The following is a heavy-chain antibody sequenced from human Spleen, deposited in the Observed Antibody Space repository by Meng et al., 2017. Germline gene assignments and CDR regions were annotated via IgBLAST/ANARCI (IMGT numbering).Heavy chain of an antibody. CDR2: ISSSGSTI. CDR3: ERGITILGVVIRAIDY. V-gene: IGHV3-48*03. J-gene: IGHJ4*02. Sequence: GESLKISCAASGFTFSSYEMNWVRQAPGKGLEWVSYISSSGSTIYYADSVKGRFTISRDNAKNSLYLQMNSLRAGDAAVYYCERGITILGVVIRAIDYWGQGTLVTVSS. D-gene: IGHD3-3*01. CDR1: GFTFSSYE.